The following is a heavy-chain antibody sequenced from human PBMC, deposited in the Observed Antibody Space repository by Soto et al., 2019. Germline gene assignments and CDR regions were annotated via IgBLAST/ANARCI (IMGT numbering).Heavy chain of an antibody. CDR1: GFTFSSYG. CDR2: ISYDGTKE. J-gene: IGHJ4*02. V-gene: IGHV3-30*18. Sequence: GALRLSCAASGFTFSSYGMYWVRQAPGKGLEWVAGISYDGTKEYYTDSVKGRFTISRDNSKNTLYLQITSLGAEDTAVYYCTKGSYNGIYSGFDYWGQGTLVTVSS. CDR3: TKGSYNGIYSGFDY. D-gene: IGHD1-26*01.